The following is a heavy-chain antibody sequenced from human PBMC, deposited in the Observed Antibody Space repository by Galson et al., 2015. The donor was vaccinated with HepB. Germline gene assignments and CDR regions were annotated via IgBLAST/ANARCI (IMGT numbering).Heavy chain of an antibody. J-gene: IGHJ6*02. CDR3: ARDPVLRFLGWFSGNGMDV. CDR2: INPSGGST. Sequence: SVKVSCKASGYTFTSYYMHWVRQAPGQGLEWMGIINPSGGSTSYAQKFQGRVTMTRDTSTSTVYMELSSLRSEDTAVYYCARDPVLRFLGWFSGNGMDVWGQGTTVTVSS. D-gene: IGHD3-3*01. CDR1: GYTFTSYY. V-gene: IGHV1-46*01.